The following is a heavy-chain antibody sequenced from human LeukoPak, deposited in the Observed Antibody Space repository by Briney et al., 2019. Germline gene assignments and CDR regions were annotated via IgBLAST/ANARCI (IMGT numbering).Heavy chain of an antibody. CDR2: INHSGST. CDR1: GGSFSGYY. J-gene: IGHJ2*01. V-gene: IGHV4-34*01. CDR3: ARLRDWYFDL. Sequence: SETLSLTCAVYGGSFSGYYWSWIRQPPGKGLEWIGEINHSGSTNYNPSLKSRVTISVDTSKNQFSLKLSSVTAADTAMYYCARLRDWYFDLWGRGTLVTVSS.